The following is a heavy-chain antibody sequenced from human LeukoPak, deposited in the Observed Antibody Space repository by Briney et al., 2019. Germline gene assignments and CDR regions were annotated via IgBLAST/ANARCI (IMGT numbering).Heavy chain of an antibody. V-gene: IGHV4-4*02. J-gene: IGHJ4*02. Sequence: SETLSLTCDVSGGSITTNKWWSWVRQPPGQELEWIGETHPSESSNYNPSLKSRLSISIDKSKNQFSLHLSSVTAADTAVYYCARDRGGTGNFDYWGQGTLVTVSS. CDR2: THPSESS. CDR1: GGSITTNKW. CDR3: ARDRGGTGNFDY. D-gene: IGHD1-14*01.